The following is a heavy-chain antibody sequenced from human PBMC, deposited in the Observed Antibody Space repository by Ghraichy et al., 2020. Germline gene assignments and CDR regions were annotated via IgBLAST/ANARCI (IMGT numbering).Heavy chain of an antibody. CDR2: ISNDGSTI. CDR3: VRRDSSTNYAFDM. V-gene: IGHV3-74*03. D-gene: IGHD2-2*01. CDR1: GFTFSSYW. Sequence: GGSLRLSCAASGFTFSSYWMHWVRQAPGKGLVWISRISNDGSTITYADSVKGRFTISRDNAKNTLCLQMNSLRAEDTAVYYCVRRDSSTNYAFDMWGQGTMVTVSS. J-gene: IGHJ3*02.